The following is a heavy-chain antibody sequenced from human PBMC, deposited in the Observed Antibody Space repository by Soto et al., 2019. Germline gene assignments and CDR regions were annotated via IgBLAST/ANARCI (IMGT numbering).Heavy chain of an antibody. CDR3: ARDLRGYCSGGSCLPYYYGMDV. CDR1: GGTFSSYA. J-gene: IGHJ6*02. D-gene: IGHD2-15*01. V-gene: IGHV1-69*13. Sequence: SVKVSCKASGGTFSSYAISWVRQAPGQGLEWMGGIIPIFGTANYAQKFQGRVTITADESTSTAYMELSSLRSEDTAVYYCARDLRGYCSGGSCLPYYYGMDVGGQGTTVTVSS. CDR2: IIPIFGTA.